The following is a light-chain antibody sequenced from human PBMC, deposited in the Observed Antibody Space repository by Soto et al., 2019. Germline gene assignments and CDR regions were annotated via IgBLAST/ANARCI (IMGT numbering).Light chain of an antibody. Sequence: QSALTQPASVSGSPGQSITISCTGTSSDVGGYNYVSWYQQHPGKAPKLMIYEVSNRPSGVSNRFSGSKSGNTASLTISALQADDESTFYCSSYTTTSTLLFGGGTKLTVL. J-gene: IGLJ3*02. V-gene: IGLV2-14*01. CDR1: SSDVGGYNY. CDR2: EVS. CDR3: SSYTTTSTLL.